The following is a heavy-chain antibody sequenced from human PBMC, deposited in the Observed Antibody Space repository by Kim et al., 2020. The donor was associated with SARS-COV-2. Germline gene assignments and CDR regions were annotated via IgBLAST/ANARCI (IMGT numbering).Heavy chain of an antibody. J-gene: IGHJ4*02. V-gene: IGHV3-23*01. D-gene: IGHD4-4*01. Sequence: DAGKGRFTISRGNSKNTLYLQMNSLRAEDTAVYYCANGRAVTTALDYFDYWGQGTLVTVSS. CDR3: ANGRAVTTALDYFDY.